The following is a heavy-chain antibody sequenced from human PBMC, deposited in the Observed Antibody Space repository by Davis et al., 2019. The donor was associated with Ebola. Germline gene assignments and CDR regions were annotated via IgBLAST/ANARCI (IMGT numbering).Heavy chain of an antibody. V-gene: IGHV3-53*05. CDR2: IYSGGST. D-gene: IGHD4-17*01. CDR1: GFTVSSNY. CDR3: ARAYGDYYYGMDV. Sequence: GESLKISCVASGFTVSSNYMSWVRQAPGKGLEWVSVIYSGGSTYYADSVKGRFTISRDNSKNTLYLQMNSLRAEDTAVYYCARAYGDYYYGMDVWGQGTTVTVSS. J-gene: IGHJ6*02.